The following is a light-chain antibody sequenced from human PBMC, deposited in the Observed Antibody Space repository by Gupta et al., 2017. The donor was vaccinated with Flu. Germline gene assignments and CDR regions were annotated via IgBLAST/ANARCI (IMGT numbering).Light chain of an antibody. Sequence: QSALTQPASVSGSPGQSITISCTGTSSDVGSYNLVSWYQQHPGKAPKLMIYEGSKRPSGVSNRFSGSKSGNTASLTISGLQAEDEADYYCGSYAGSGYVFGTGTKVTVL. CDR3: GSYAGSGYV. J-gene: IGLJ1*01. V-gene: IGLV2-23*01. CDR1: SSDVGSYNL. CDR2: EGS.